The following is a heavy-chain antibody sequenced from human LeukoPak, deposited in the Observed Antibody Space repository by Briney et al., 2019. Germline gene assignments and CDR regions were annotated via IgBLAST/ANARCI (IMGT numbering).Heavy chain of an antibody. J-gene: IGHJ6*02. CDR3: ARDSGSYDPYYYYGMDV. CDR1: GFTFSSYE. Sequence: GGSLRLSCAASGFTFSSYEMNWVRQAPRKGLELVSYISSSGSTIYYADSVKARFTISRDNAKNSLYLQMNSLRAEDTAVYYCARDSGSYDPYYYYGMDVWGQGTTVTVSS. CDR2: ISSSGSTI. V-gene: IGHV3-48*03. D-gene: IGHD3-10*01.